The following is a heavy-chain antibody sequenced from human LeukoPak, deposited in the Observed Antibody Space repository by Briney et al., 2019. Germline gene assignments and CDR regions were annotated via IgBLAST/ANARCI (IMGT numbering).Heavy chain of an antibody. D-gene: IGHD3-22*01. CDR2: IWYDGSNK. V-gene: IGHV3-33*06. J-gene: IGHJ4*02. CDR1: GFTFSSYG. CDR3: AKEDEYYYDSSGYSYFDY. Sequence: PGGSLRLSCAAPGFTFSSYGTHWVRQAPGKGLEWVAVIWYDGSNKYYVDSVKGRFTISTDTSTNTLYMQMNSLRAEDTAVYYCAKEDEYYYDSSGYSYFDYWRQGTLVTVSS.